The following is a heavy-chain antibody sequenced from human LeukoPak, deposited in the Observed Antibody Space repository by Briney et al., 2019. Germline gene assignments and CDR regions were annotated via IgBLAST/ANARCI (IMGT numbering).Heavy chain of an antibody. CDR2: IYYRSTWYN. CDR1: GDSLSSNSVT. V-gene: IGHV6-1*01. CDR3: ARRLTQYDCFDP. J-gene: IGHJ5*02. D-gene: IGHD2-2*01. Sequence: SQTLSLTCAISGDSLSSNSVTWNWIRQSPSRGLEWLGRIYYRSTWYNDYAVSVRGRITVNPDTSKNQFSLHLNSVTPEDTAVYYCARRLTQYDCFDPWGQGILVTVSS.